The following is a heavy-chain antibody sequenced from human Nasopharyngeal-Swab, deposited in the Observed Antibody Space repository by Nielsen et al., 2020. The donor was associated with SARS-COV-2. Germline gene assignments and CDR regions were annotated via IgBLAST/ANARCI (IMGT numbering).Heavy chain of an antibody. CDR1: GFTFSSYW. J-gene: IGHJ4*02. D-gene: IGHD6-13*01. V-gene: IGHV3-74*01. Sequence: GESLKISCAASGFTFSSYWMHWVRQAPGKGLVWVSRINSDGSSTSYADSVKGRFTISRDNAKKTLYLQMNSLRAGDTAVYYCARYSSSWGFFDFWGQGTLVTFSS. CDR3: ARYSSSWGFFDF. CDR2: INSDGSST.